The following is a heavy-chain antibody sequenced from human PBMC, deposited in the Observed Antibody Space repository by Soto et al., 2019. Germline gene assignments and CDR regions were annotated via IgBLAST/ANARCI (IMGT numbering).Heavy chain of an antibody. D-gene: IGHD3-10*01. CDR2: VNPNNGDT. Sequence: QVQLVQSGAELKKPGASVKVSCKASGYTFSNYDMNWVRQATGQGPEWIGWVNPNNGDTGYAQKFQGRVTLTTYISTTTAYMELTSLRSEDTAIYYCAKVSRKGSAIDFEYWGQGTLITVSS. V-gene: IGHV1-8*01. J-gene: IGHJ4*02. CDR1: GYTFSNYD. CDR3: AKVSRKGSAIDFEY.